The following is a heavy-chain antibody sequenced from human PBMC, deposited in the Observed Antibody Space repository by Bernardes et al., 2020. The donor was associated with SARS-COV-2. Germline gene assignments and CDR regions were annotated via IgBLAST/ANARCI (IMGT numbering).Heavy chain of an antibody. Sequence: GGSLRLSCAASGFTFSSYAMSWVRQAPGKGLEWVSAISGSGGSTYYADSVKGRFTISRDNSKNTLYLQMNSLRAEDTAVYYCAKVPPAIMYPQLGYYYGMDVWGQGTTVTVSS. CDR1: GFTFSSYA. J-gene: IGHJ6*02. V-gene: IGHV3-23*01. CDR3: AKVPPAIMYPQLGYYYGMDV. CDR2: ISGSGGST. D-gene: IGHD2-2*01.